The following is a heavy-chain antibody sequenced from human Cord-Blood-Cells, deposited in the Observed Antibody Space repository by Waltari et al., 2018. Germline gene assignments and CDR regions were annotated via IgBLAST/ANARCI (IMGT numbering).Heavy chain of an antibody. V-gene: IGHV3-48*03. CDR2: NSSSGSTI. CDR1: VFPFSSYE. J-gene: IGHJ4*02. CDR3: ARPLLTD. Sequence: EVQLVESGGGLVQPGGSLGLSGAASVFPFSSYEMNWVRQAPGKGLEWVSYNSSSGSTIYYADSVKGRFTISRDNAKNSLYLQMNSLRAEDTAVYYCARPLLTDWGQGTLVTVSS.